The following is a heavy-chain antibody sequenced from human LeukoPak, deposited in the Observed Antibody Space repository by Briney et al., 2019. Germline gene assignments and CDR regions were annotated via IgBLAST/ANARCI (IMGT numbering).Heavy chain of an antibody. D-gene: IGHD2-2*02. CDR2: ISGSGGST. J-gene: IGHJ4*02. CDR1: GFTFSSYA. Sequence: TGGSLRLSCAASGFTFSSYAMSWVRQAPGKGLEWVSAISGSGGSTYYADSVKGRFTISRDNAKNSLYLQMNSLRAEDTAVYYCARDCSSTSCYRLFDFWGQGTLVTVSS. V-gene: IGHV3-23*01. CDR3: ARDCSSTSCYRLFDF.